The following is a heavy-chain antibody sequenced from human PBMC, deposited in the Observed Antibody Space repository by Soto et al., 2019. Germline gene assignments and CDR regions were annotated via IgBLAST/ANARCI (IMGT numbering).Heavy chain of an antibody. V-gene: IGHV4-59*08. D-gene: IGHD6-19*01. Sequence: SSETLSLTCTVSGGSISSYYWSWIRQPPGNGLEWIGYVSYSGSTNYNPSPKSRVAISVDTSKNQFSLKLSSVTAADTAVYYCARHSSVYWYFDLWGRGTLVTVSS. J-gene: IGHJ2*01. CDR1: GGSISSYY. CDR3: ARHSSVYWYFDL. CDR2: VSYSGST.